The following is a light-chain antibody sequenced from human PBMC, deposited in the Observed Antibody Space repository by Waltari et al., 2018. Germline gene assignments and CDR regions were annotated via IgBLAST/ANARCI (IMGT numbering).Light chain of an antibody. V-gene: IGLV3-1*01. Sequence: SYELTQPPSVSVSPGQTASITCSGDKLGDKYACWYQQKPGQSPVLVIYQDSKRPSGISWRFSGSNSGNTATLTISGTQAMDEADYYCQAWDSSIHVVFGGGTKLTVL. CDR2: QDS. CDR1: KLGDKY. CDR3: QAWDSSIHVV. J-gene: IGLJ2*01.